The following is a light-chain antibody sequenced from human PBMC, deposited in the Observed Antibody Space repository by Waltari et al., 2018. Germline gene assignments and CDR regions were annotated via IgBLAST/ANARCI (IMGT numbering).Light chain of an antibody. CDR2: DAS. CDR3: QQTYKSPPT. V-gene: IGKV1-39*01. Sequence: DVLVTQSPSSLSASVGDRVTITCRASHYIANFLNWYQHMPVKAPRLLIHDASTLQPGVSPRFSGITSGTDFILTIDNLHPEDFATYYCQQTYKSPPTFGPGTKVDV. CDR1: HYIANF. J-gene: IGKJ3*01.